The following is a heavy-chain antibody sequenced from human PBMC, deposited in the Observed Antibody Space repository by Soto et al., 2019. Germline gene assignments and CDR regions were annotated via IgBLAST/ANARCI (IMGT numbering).Heavy chain of an antibody. CDR1: GFTFSSYS. D-gene: IGHD2-21*02. CDR3: ARASGGGGDYHWGGFDY. V-gene: IGHV3-48*02. Sequence: GGSLRLSCAASGFTFSSYSMNWVRQAPGKGLEWVSYISSSSSTIYYADSVKGRFTISRDNAKNSLYLQMNSLRDEDTAVYYCARASGGGGDYHWGGFDYWGQGTLVTVSS. J-gene: IGHJ4*02. CDR2: ISSSSSTI.